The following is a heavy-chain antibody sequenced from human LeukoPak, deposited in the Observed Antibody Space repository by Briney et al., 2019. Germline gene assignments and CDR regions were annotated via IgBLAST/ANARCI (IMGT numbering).Heavy chain of an antibody. CDR1: GGAISSSNYY. CDR2: ISYSGTT. D-gene: IGHD2-2*02. CDR3: ARHRRGDCSSASCYTDY. J-gene: IGHJ4*02. V-gene: IGHV4-39*01. Sequence: SETLSLTCIVSGGAISSSNYYWGWIRQPPGKGLEWIGSISYSGTTYYNPSLNSRVTISVDTSKNQFSLRLSSVTVADTAVYYCARHRRGDCSSASCYTDYWGQGTLVTVSS.